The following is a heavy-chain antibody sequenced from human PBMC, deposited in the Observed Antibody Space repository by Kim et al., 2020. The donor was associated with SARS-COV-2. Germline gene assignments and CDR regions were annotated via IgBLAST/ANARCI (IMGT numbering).Heavy chain of an antibody. CDR2: INPNSGGT. J-gene: IGHJ4*02. Sequence: ASVKVSCKSSGYTFTNYYIHWVRQAPGQGLEWMGWINPNSGGTNYAQDFQGRVTMTRDTSTTTAYMELGSLRSDDTAVYYCARDRFDDYWSAYYVGTFFFDFWGQGTLVTGSS. D-gene: IGHD3-3*01. V-gene: IGHV1-2*02. CDR3: ARDRFDDYWSAYYVGTFFFDF. CDR1: GYTFTNYY.